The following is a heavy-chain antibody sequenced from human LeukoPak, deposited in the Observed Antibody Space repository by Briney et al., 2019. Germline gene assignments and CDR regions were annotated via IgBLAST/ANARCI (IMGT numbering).Heavy chain of an antibody. V-gene: IGHV4-39*07. D-gene: IGHD3-22*01. CDR1: GGSISSSSSY. CDR3: ARENGRYYYDSSGHQRYWYFDL. Sequence: SETLSLTCTVSGGSISSSSSYWGWIRQPPGEGLEWIGSIYYSGSTYYDPSLKSRVTISVDASKNQFSLKLSSVTAADTAVYYCARENGRYYYDSSGHQRYWYFDLWGRGTLVTVSS. J-gene: IGHJ2*01. CDR2: IYYSGST.